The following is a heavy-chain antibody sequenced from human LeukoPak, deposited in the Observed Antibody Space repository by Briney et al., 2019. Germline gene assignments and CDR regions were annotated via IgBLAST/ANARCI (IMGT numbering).Heavy chain of an antibody. CDR3: AGGSGSIDY. Sequence: GGSLRLSCTASGFTFSSYGMHWVRQAPGKGLEWVAVIWYDGGNKYYADSVKGRFTISRDNSKNTLYLQMNSLRAEDTAVYYCAGGSGSIDYWGQGTLVTVSS. D-gene: IGHD3-10*01. V-gene: IGHV3-33*01. J-gene: IGHJ4*02. CDR1: GFTFSSYG. CDR2: IWYDGGNK.